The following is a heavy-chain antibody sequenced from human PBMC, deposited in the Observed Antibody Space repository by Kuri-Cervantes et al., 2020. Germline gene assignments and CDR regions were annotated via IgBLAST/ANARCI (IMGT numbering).Heavy chain of an antibody. V-gene: IGHV1-8*02. J-gene: IGHJ6*02. D-gene: IGHD5-12*01. CDR2: MNPNSGNT. CDR3: AWGRYSGYDFDGMDV. Sequence: ASVKVSCKASGYTFTGYYAHWARQAPGQGLEWMGWMNPNSGNTGYAQKFQGRVTMTRNTSISTAYMELSSLRSEDTAVYYCAWGRYSGYDFDGMDVWGQGTTVTDSS. CDR1: GYTFTGYY.